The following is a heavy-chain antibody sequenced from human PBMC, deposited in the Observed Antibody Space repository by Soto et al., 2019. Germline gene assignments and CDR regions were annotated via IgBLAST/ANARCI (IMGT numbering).Heavy chain of an antibody. CDR3: ARWSQAMDV. CDR1: GFTFVNYY. V-gene: IGHV3-7*03. J-gene: IGHJ6*02. D-gene: IGHD2-15*01. Sequence: EMELVESGGGLVQPGGSLRLSCVTSGFTFVNYYITWVRLAPGKGLEWVAYIAQDGTEIYNVDSVRGRFTISRHSAKNSVYLQMNRLTAEDTAVYYCARWSQAMDVWGQGTSVTVS. CDR2: IAQDGTEI.